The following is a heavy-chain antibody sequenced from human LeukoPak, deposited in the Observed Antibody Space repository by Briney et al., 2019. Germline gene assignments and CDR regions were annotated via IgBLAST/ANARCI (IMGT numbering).Heavy chain of an antibody. D-gene: IGHD3-22*01. J-gene: IGHJ6*03. V-gene: IGHV3-11*04. CDR1: GFTFSDYY. Sequence: GGSLRLSCAASGFTFSDYYMSWIRQAPGKGLEWVSYISSSGSTIYYADSVKGRFTISRDNAKNSPYLQMNSLRAEDTAVYYCARDRVGPYYYDSSGWDYYYYMDVWGKGTTVTVSS. CDR3: ARDRVGPYYYDSSGWDYYYYMDV. CDR2: ISSSGSTI.